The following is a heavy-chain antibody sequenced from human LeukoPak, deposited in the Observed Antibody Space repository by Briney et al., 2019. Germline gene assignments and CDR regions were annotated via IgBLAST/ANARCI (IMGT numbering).Heavy chain of an antibody. CDR2: IKRKTDGGTT. J-gene: IGHJ4*02. V-gene: IGHV3-15*01. Sequence: PGGSLRLSCAASGFTFSKAWMNWVRQAPGKGLEWVGHIKRKTDGGTTDYAAPVKGRFTISRDDSKNTLYLQMNSLKTEDTAVYYCTTGAQQWLVNYWGQGTLVTVSS. CDR3: TTGAQQWLVNY. CDR1: GFTFSKAW. D-gene: IGHD6-19*01.